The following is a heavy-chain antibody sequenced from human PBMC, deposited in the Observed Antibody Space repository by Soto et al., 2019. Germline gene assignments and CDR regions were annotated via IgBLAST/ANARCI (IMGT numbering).Heavy chain of an antibody. D-gene: IGHD2-21*01. CDR2: IIPIQGRA. Sequence: SVKVSFKASGGSFISYTFTWVRQAPGQGLEWMGRIIPIQGRANYALKLQDRVTITADRSTKTVYMELRSLRPEDTAVYYCAKSLLFVDHAYMEVWGKGTTVTVSS. CDR1: GGSFISYT. J-gene: IGHJ6*03. V-gene: IGHV1-69*02. CDR3: AKSLLFVDHAYMEV.